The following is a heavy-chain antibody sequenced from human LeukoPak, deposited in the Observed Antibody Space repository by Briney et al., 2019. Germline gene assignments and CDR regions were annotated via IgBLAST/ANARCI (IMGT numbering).Heavy chain of an antibody. CDR3: AKGPFYDILTMLGY. CDR1: GFTVSSNY. D-gene: IGHD3-9*01. J-gene: IGHJ4*02. V-gene: IGHV3-23*01. CDR2: ISGSGGST. Sequence: GGSLRLSCAASGFTVSSNYMSWVRQAPGKGLEWVSAISGSGGSTYYADSVKGRFTISRDNSKNTLYLQMNSLRAEDTAVYYCAKGPFYDILTMLGYWGQGTLVTVSS.